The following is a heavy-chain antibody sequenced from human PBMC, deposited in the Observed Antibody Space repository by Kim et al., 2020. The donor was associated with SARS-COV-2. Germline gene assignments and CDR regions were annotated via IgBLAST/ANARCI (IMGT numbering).Heavy chain of an antibody. CDR2: IIPIFGTA. J-gene: IGHJ6*02. CDR1: GGTFSSYA. V-gene: IGHV1-69*13. D-gene: IGHD5-12*01. Sequence: SVKVSCKASGGTFSSYAISWVRQAPGQGLEWMGGIIPIFGTANYAQKFQGRVTITADESTSTAYMELSSLRSEDTAVYYCAIRDGYNSPYYYYGMDVWGQGTTVTVSS. CDR3: AIRDGYNSPYYYYGMDV.